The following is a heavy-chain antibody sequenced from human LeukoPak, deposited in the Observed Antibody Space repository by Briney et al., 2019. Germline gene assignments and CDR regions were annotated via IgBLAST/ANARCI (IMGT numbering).Heavy chain of an antibody. CDR2: IYTSGST. CDR1: GGSISSYY. V-gene: IGHV4-4*07. J-gene: IGHJ4*02. Sequence: MPSETLSLTCTVSGGSISSYYWSWIRQPAGKGLEWIGRIYTSGSTNYNPSLKSRVTMSVDTSKNQFSLKLSSVTAADTAVYYCARGISYYDILTGYYQPGYFDYWGQGTLVTVSS. CDR3: ARGISYYDILTGYYQPGYFDY. D-gene: IGHD3-9*01.